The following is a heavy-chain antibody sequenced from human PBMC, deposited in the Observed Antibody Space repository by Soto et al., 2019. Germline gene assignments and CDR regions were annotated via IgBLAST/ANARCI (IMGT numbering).Heavy chain of an antibody. Sequence: GGSLRLSCAASGFTFSSYEMNWVRQAPGKGLEWVSYISSSGSTIYYADSVKGRFTISRDNAKNSLYLQMNSLRAEDPAVYYCARAQSGGYCSSTSCYYAFDIWGQGTMVTVSS. D-gene: IGHD2-2*03. CDR2: ISSSGSTI. J-gene: IGHJ3*02. CDR3: ARAQSGGYCSSTSCYYAFDI. V-gene: IGHV3-48*03. CDR1: GFTFSSYE.